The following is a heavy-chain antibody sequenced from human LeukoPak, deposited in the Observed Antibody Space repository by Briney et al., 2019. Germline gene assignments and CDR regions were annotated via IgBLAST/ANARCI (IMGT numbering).Heavy chain of an antibody. CDR3: ATETMYSSGWYRFDY. CDR2: FDPEDGET. V-gene: IGHV1-24*01. J-gene: IGHJ4*02. D-gene: IGHD6-19*01. CDR1: GYTLTGLS. Sequence: ASVKVSCKVSGYTLTGLSMHWVRQAPGKGLEWMGGFDPEDGETIYAQKFQGRVTMTEDTSTDTAYMELSSLRSEDTAVYYCATETMYSSGWYRFDYWGQGTLVTVSS.